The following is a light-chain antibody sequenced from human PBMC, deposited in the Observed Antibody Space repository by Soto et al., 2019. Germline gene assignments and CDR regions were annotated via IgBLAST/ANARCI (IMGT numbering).Light chain of an antibody. V-gene: IGLV6-57*04. CDR1: SGAIASNS. J-gene: IGLJ2*01. CDR3: QSYDSNTVV. Sequence: NFMLTQPHSVSESPGKTVITSCTRSSGAIASNSVQWYQQRPGSAPSTVIYEDNQRPSGVPDRFSGSTDGSSNSASLTISGLQTEDEADYYCQSYDSNTVVFGGGTKVTVL. CDR2: EDN.